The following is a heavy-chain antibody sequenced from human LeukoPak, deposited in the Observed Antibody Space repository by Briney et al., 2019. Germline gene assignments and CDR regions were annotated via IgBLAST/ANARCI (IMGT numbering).Heavy chain of an antibody. CDR1: GFIFSSAW. Sequence: GGSLRLSCAASGFIFSSAWMTWVRQAPRKGLEWVGHIKNKTNGGTTDYAAPVKGRFIISRDDSKNTLYLQMNSLRTEDTAVYYCARGLCSSTSCYQGPFDYWGQGMLVTVSS. CDR2: IKNKTNGGTT. V-gene: IGHV3-15*01. D-gene: IGHD2-2*01. J-gene: IGHJ4*02. CDR3: ARGLCSSTSCYQGPFDY.